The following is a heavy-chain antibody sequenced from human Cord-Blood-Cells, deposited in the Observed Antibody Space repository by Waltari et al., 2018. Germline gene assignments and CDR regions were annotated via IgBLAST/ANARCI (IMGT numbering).Heavy chain of an antibody. CDR2: INHSGST. J-gene: IGHJ2*01. CDR3: ARGWGGHWYFDL. CDR1: GGSFSGYY. V-gene: IGHV4-34*01. D-gene: IGHD7-27*01. Sequence: QVQLQQWGAGLLKPSETLSLTCAVYGGSFSGYYWSWIRQPPGKGLEWIGEINHSGSTHYTPYLKRRVTISVDTSKNQFSLKLSSVTAADTAVYYCARGWGGHWYFDLWGRGTLVTVSS.